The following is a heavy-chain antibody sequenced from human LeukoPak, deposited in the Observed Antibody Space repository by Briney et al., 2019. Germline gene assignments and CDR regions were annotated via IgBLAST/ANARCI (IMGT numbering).Heavy chain of an antibody. J-gene: IGHJ4*02. CDR2: IRYDGSNK. CDR1: GFTFSSYG. D-gene: IGHD5-24*01. CDR3: AKDKSGGYNRNFDY. Sequence: GGSLRLSCAASGFTFSSYGMHWVRQAPGKGREWVAFIRYDGSNKYYADSVKGRFTMSRDNSKNTLYLQMNSLRAEDTAVYYCAKDKSGGYNRNFDYWGQGTLVTVSS. V-gene: IGHV3-30*02.